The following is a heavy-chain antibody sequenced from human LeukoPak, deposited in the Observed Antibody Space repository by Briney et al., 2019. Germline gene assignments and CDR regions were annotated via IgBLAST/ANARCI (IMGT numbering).Heavy chain of an antibody. CDR3: ASVYDSSGYRY. J-gene: IGHJ4*02. Sequence: SETLSLTCAVYGGSFSGYYWSWIRQPPGKGLEWIGEINHSGSTNYNPSLKSRVTISVDASKNQFSLKLSSVTAADTAVYYCASVYDSSGYRYWGQGTLVTVSS. CDR2: INHSGST. CDR1: GGSFSGYY. V-gene: IGHV4-34*01. D-gene: IGHD3-22*01.